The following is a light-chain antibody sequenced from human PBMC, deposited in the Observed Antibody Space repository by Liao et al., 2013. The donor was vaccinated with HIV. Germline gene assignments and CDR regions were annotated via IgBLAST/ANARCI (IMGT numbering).Light chain of an antibody. CDR1: RLGDKH. J-gene: IGLJ2*01. CDR2: QDT. CDR3: QAWDSSVV. V-gene: IGLV3-1*01. Sequence: SYELTQPPSVSVSPGQTASITCSGDRLGDKHACWFQQKPGQSPVLVIYQDTKRPSGIPERFSGSKSGNTATVTISGTQAMDEADYYCQAWDSSVVFGGGTKLTVL.